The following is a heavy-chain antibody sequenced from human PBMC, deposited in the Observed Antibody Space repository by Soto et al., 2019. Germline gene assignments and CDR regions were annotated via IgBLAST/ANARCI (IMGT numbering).Heavy chain of an antibody. V-gene: IGHV1-2*02. CDR3: ATTDGGIVAPIYYYYYGMDV. Sequence: ASVKVSCKASGYTFTGYYMHWVRQAPGQGLEWMGWINPNSGGTNYAQKFQGRVTMTRDTSISTAYMELSRLRSDDTAVYYCATTDGGIVAPIYYYYYGMDVWGQGTTVTVSS. CDR1: GYTFTGYY. J-gene: IGHJ6*02. D-gene: IGHD5-12*01. CDR2: INPNSGGT.